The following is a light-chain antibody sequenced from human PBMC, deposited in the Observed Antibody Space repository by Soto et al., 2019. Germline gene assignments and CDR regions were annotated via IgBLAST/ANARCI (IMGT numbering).Light chain of an antibody. V-gene: IGKV1-39*01. Sequence: DIQLTQSPSSLSASVGDRVTITCRASQSMSDSLNWYQQKSGKAPKLLIYSASSLESGVPSRFSGSGSGTDFTLTISSLQPEDFGTYFCQQSYSNSYTFGRGTTLEIK. CDR1: QSMSDS. CDR2: SAS. J-gene: IGKJ2*01. CDR3: QQSYSNSYT.